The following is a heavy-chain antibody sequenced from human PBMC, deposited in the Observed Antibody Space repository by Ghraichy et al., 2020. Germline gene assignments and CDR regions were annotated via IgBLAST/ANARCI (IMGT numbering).Heavy chain of an antibody. CDR2: IYYSGST. J-gene: IGHJ4*02. CDR3: ARQLAPVGGHSLFDY. D-gene: IGHD1-26*01. V-gene: IGHV4-59*08. CDR1: GGSISSYY. Sequence: SETLSLTCTVSGGSISSYYWSWIRQPPGKGLEWIGYIYYSGSTNYNPSLKSRVTISVDTSKNQFSLQLSSVTAADTAVYYCARQLAPVGGHSLFDYWGRGTLVTVSS.